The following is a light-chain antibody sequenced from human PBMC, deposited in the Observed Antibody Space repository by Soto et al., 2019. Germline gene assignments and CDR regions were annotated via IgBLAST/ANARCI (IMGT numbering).Light chain of an antibody. CDR1: SSNIGNNS. Sequence: QSALTQPPSVSAAPGQKVTISCSGSSSNIGNNSVFWYQQLPGTAPKLLIYDNDKRPSGIPDRFSGSKSGTSATLGITGLQSGDEADYYCATWDRSLSVGVFGGGTKLTVL. J-gene: IGLJ2*01. CDR2: DND. CDR3: ATWDRSLSVGV. V-gene: IGLV1-51*01.